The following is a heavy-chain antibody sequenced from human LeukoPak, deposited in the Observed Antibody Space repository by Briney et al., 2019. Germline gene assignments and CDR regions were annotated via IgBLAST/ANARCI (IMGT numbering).Heavy chain of an antibody. V-gene: IGHV3-20*04. CDR2: INWNAGSI. D-gene: IGHD1-26*01. CDR1: GFTFDDYG. CDR3: ARVFSGSFDC. Sequence: GGSLRLSCAASGFTFDDYGMSWVRQAPGKGLEWVSGINWNAGSIGYADSVKGRFTISRDNAKNSLYLQKNSLGVEDTALYYCARVFSGSFDCWGQGTLVTVSS. J-gene: IGHJ4*02.